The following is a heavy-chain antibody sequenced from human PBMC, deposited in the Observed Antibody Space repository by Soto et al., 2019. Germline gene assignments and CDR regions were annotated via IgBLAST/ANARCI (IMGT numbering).Heavy chain of an antibody. V-gene: IGHV3-23*01. CDR1: GFTFSTYA. CDR3: AKDQHSSGWYCFDL. CDR2: ISYSGGGT. J-gene: IGHJ4*02. D-gene: IGHD6-19*01. Sequence: EAELLESGGGLVQPGGSLRLSCAASGFTFSTYAMSWVRQAPGKGLEWASGISYSGGGTYYADSVKGRFTISRDNFQNTLYLQMDGLRADDTAVYYCAKDQHSSGWYCFDLWGLGTLVTVSS.